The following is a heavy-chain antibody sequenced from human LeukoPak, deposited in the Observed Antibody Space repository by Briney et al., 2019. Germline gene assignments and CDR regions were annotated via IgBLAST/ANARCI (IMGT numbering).Heavy chain of an antibody. V-gene: IGHV3-53*01. CDR3: AGGLLSSSWYWFDP. J-gene: IGHJ5*02. CDR1: GFTFSNYA. D-gene: IGHD6-13*01. CDR2: IYSGGST. Sequence: GGSLRLSCAASGFTFSNYAMSWVRQAPGKGLEWVSVIYSGGSTYYADSVKGRFTISRDNSKNTLYLQMNSLRAEDTAVYYCAGGLLSSSWYWFDPWGQGTLVTVSS.